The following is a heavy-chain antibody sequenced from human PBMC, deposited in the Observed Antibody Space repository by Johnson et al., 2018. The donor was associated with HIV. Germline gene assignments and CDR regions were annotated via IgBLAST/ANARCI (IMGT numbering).Heavy chain of an antibody. J-gene: IGHJ3*02. D-gene: IGHD2/OR15-2a*01. CDR2: ISYDGSNK. Sequence: QVQLVESGGGVVQPGRSLRLSCAASGFSFSNYAMHWVRQAPGKGLEWVAVISYDGSNKYYPNSLTGRFTISRDNSKNTLYLQMNSLRAEDTAVYYCARDSQIYGDAGDAFDIWGQVTMVTVSS. V-gene: IGHV3-30-3*01. CDR1: GFSFSNYA. CDR3: ARDSQIYGDAGDAFDI.